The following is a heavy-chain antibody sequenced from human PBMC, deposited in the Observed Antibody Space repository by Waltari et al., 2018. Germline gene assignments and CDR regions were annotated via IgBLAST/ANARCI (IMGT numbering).Heavy chain of an antibody. Sequence: QMQLVQSGPEVKKPGTSVKVSCKASGFTFTSSAVQWVLQARGQRLEWIGWIVVCSGNTNYAQKFQERVTITRDMSTSTAYMGRSSLRSEDTAVYYCAGGHYYDSSGYRPTYFDYWGQGTLVTVSS. CDR3: AGGHYYDSSGYRPTYFDY. CDR2: IVVCSGNT. CDR1: GFTFTSSA. J-gene: IGHJ4*02. V-gene: IGHV1-58*01. D-gene: IGHD3-22*01.